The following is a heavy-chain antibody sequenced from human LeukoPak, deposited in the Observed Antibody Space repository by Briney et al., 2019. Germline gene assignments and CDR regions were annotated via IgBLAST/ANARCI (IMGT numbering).Heavy chain of an antibody. Sequence: GGSLRLSCAASGFTLNDYGMSWVRQAPGKGLEWVSGINRNGDTTSYADSVKGRFTISRDNARNFLYLQMNSLRAEDTALYYCARDFVAVSGTGNYWGQGTLVTVSS. V-gene: IGHV3-20*04. CDR2: INRNGDTT. CDR3: ARDFVAVSGTGNY. D-gene: IGHD6-19*01. CDR1: GFTLNDYG. J-gene: IGHJ4*02.